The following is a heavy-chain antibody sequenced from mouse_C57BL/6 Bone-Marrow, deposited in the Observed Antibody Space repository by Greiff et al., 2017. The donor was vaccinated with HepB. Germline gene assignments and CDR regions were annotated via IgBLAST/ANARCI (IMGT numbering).Heavy chain of an antibody. D-gene: IGHD2-4*01. V-gene: IGHV5-6*01. CDR3: ARHEIYYDYDARAMDY. J-gene: IGHJ4*01. Sequence: EVQLVESGGDLVKPGGSLKLSCAASGFTFSSYGMSWVRQTPDKRLEWVATISSGGSYTYYPDSVKGRFTISRDNAKNTLYLQMSSLKSEDTAMYYCARHEIYYDYDARAMDYWGQGTSVTVSS. CDR1: GFTFSSYG. CDR2: ISSGGSYT.